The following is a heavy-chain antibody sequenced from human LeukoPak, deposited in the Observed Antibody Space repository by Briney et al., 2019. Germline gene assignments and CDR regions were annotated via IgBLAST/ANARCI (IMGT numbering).Heavy chain of an antibody. V-gene: IGHV1-18*01. J-gene: IGHJ3*02. D-gene: IGHD3-3*01. CDR1: GYTFTSYG. Sequence: GASVKVSCKASGYTFTSYGISWVRQAPGQGLEWMGWISAYNGNTNYAQKLQGRVTMTTDTSTSTAYMELRSLRSDDTAVYYCARDVLRFLEWSRWDAFDIWGQGTMVTVSS. CDR3: ARDVLRFLEWSRWDAFDI. CDR2: ISAYNGNT.